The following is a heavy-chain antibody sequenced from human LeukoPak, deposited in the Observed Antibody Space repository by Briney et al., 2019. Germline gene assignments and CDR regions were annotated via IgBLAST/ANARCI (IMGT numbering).Heavy chain of an antibody. V-gene: IGHV4-39*01. D-gene: IGHD3-3*01. CDR2: IYYSGST. J-gene: IGHJ4*02. Sequence: SETLSLTCTVSGGSISSSSYYWGWIRQPPGKGLEWIGSIYYSGSTYYNPSLKSRVTISVDTSRNQFSLKLSSVTAADTDVYYCARHGFLEWFYWGQGTLVTVSS. CDR1: GGSISSSSYY. CDR3: ARHGFLEWFY.